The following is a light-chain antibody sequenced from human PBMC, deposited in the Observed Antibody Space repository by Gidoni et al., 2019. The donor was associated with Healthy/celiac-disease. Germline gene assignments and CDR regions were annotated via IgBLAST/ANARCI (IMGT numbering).Light chain of an antibody. J-gene: IGKJ2*01. CDR2: AAS. CDR3: QQYYSTFMYT. V-gene: IGKV1-NL1*01. CDR1: QGISNS. Sequence: DIQMPQSPSSLSASVGDRVTITCRASQGISNSLAWYQQKPGKAPKLLLYAASRLESGVPSRFSGSGSGTDYTLTISSLKPEDFATYYCQQYYSTFMYTFGQGTKLEIK.